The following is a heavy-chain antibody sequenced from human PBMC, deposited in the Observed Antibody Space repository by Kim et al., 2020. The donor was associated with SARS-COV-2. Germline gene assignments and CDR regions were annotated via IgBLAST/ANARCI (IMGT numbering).Heavy chain of an antibody. Sequence: SETLSLTCTVSGGSISSYYWSWIRQPPGKGLEWIGYIYDSGSTNYNPSLKSRVTISVDTSTNQFSLKLTSVTAADTAAFYCARHLFGTYYCIDVCGKRTT. J-gene: IGHJ6*03. CDR2: IYDSGST. D-gene: IGHD2-21*01. CDR1: GGSISSYY. CDR3: ARHLFGTYYCIDV. V-gene: IGHV4-59*08.